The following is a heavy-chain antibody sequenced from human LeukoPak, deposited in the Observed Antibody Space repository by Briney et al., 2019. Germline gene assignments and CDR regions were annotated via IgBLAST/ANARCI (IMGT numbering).Heavy chain of an antibody. Sequence: ASVKVSCKASGYTFTSYDINWVRQATGQGLEWMGWINAGNGDTKYSQKFQGRVTITRDTSASTAYMDLSSLRSEDTAVYHCARGYCSTTSCQYYFDYWGQGTLVTVSS. CDR2: INAGNGDT. CDR1: GYTFTSYD. CDR3: ARGYCSTTSCQYYFDY. J-gene: IGHJ4*02. V-gene: IGHV1-3*01. D-gene: IGHD2-2*01.